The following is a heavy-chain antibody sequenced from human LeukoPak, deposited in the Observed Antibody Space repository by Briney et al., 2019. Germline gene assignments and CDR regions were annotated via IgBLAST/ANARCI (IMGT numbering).Heavy chain of an antibody. V-gene: IGHV4-61*02. D-gene: IGHD1-1*01. CDR3: ASTPTRNAFDI. CDR2: IYTSVST. CDR1: GGSISSGSYY. Sequence: SETLSLTCTVSGGSISSGSYYWSWIRQPAGKGLEWIGRIYTSVSTNYNPSLKSRVTISVDTSKNQFSLKLSSVTAADTDVYYCASTPTRNAFDIWGQGTMVTVSS. J-gene: IGHJ3*02.